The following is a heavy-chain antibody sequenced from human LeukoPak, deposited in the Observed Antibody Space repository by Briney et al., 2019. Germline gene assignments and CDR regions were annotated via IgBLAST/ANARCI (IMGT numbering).Heavy chain of an antibody. CDR1: GYTFTGYY. CDR3: ARDSYCSSTSCYFYYYGMDV. D-gene: IGHD2-2*01. J-gene: IGHJ6*02. Sequence: ASVKVSCKASGYTFTGYYMHWVRQAPGQGLEWMGWINPNSGGTNYAQKFQGRVTMTRDTSISTAYMELSRLRSDDTAVYYCARDSYCSSTSCYFYYYGMDVWGQGTTVTVSS. CDR2: INPNSGGT. V-gene: IGHV1-2*02.